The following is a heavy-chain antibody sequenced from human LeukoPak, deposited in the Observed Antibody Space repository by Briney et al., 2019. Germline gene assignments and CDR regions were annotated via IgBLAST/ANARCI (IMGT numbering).Heavy chain of an antibody. V-gene: IGHV3-74*01. D-gene: IGHD2-2*01. CDR1: GFTFSSYW. CDR2: INTDGSIT. Sequence: GGSLRLSCAASGFTFSSYWMHWVRQAPGKGLVWVSRINTDGSITSYADSVKGRFTISRDNAKNSLYLQMNSLRAEDTALYHCASDLGCSSTSCFNWFDPWGQGTLVTVSS. CDR3: ASDLGCSSTSCFNWFDP. J-gene: IGHJ5*02.